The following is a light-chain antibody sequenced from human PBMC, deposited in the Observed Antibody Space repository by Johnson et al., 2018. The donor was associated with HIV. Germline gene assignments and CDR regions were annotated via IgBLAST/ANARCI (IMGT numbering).Light chain of an antibody. CDR2: DNN. J-gene: IGLJ1*01. CDR3: GRWDSSLSAYV. V-gene: IGLV1-51*01. CDR1: SSNIGNNY. Sequence: QSVLTQPPSVSAAPGQKVTISCSGSSSNIGNNYVSWYQQLPGTAPKLLIYDNNKRPSGIPDRFSGSKSGTSATLGITGLQTGDEAYYYCGRWDSSLSAYVFGTGNKGTLL.